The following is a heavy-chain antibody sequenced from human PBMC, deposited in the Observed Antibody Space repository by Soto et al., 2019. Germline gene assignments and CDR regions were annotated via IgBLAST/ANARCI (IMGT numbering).Heavy chain of an antibody. Sequence: GASVKVSCKASGGTFSSYAISWVRQAPGQGLEWMGGIIPIFGTANYAQKFQGRVTITADESTSTAYMELSSLRSEDTAVYYCATVGYCSSTSCYTDYYYGMDVWGQGTTVTVSS. CDR2: IIPIFGTA. J-gene: IGHJ6*02. D-gene: IGHD2-2*02. V-gene: IGHV1-69*13. CDR1: GGTFSSYA. CDR3: ATVGYCSSTSCYTDYYYGMDV.